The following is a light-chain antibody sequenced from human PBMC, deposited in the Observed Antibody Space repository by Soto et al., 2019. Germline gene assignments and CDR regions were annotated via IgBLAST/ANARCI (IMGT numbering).Light chain of an antibody. V-gene: IGLV2-14*01. CDR2: EVT. J-gene: IGLJ1*01. CDR3: SSFTSRFTFV. Sequence: QSVLTQPASVSGSPGQSIAISCTGARSDVGAYNYVSWCQQHPGKAPKLMISEVTNRPSGVSDRFSGSKSGNTASPTISGLQAEDEADYYCSSFTSRFTFVFGTGTKVTVL. CDR1: RSDVGAYNY.